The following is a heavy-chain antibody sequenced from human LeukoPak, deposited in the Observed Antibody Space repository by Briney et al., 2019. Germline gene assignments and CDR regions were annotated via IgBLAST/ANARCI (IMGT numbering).Heavy chain of an antibody. V-gene: IGHV3-7*01. Sequence: GGSLRLSCAASGFTFSSYGMHWVRQAPGKGLEWVANIREDGGHTNYVDSVKGRFTISRDNAKNSPFLQMDGLRVDDTAVYFCARDGRGGHNDFWGQGTLITVSS. J-gene: IGHJ4*02. D-gene: IGHD4-23*01. CDR1: GFTFSSYG. CDR2: IREDGGHT. CDR3: ARDGRGGHNDF.